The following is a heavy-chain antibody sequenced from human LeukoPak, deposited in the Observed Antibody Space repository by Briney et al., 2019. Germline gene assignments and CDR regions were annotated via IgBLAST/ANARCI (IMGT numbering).Heavy chain of an antibody. D-gene: IGHD6-13*01. CDR1: GFTFSSYV. J-gene: IGHJ4*02. CDR3: VKDRSWTSSTWNYFDY. V-gene: IGHV3-64D*06. CDR2: ISSIGGTI. Sequence: GGSLRLSCSASGFTFSSYVMHWVRQAPGKGLEYVSAISSIGGTIYYADSVKGRFTISRDNSKNTLYLQMSSLRGEDTAVYYCVKDRSWTSSTWNYFDYWGQGTLVTASS.